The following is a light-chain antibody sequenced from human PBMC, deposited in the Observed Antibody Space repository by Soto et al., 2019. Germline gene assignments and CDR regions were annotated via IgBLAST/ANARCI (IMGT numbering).Light chain of an antibody. CDR1: SSGVGVSNY. J-gene: IGLJ1*01. CDR2: DVN. CDR3: CSFAGSYTSYV. Sequence: QPRSVSGSPGQSVTISCTGTSSGVGVSNYVSWYRQHPGKAPKLMIFDVNKRPSGVPDRFSGSKSGNTASLTISGLQAEDEADYYCCSFAGSYTSYVFXTGTKVTVL. V-gene: IGLV2-11*01.